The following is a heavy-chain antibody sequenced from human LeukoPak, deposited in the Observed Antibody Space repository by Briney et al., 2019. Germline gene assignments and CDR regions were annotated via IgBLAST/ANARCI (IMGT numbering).Heavy chain of an antibody. CDR3: AKNTQNYGGPLGY. CDR2: ISSSSIYI. Sequence: GGSLRLSCAASGVIFSDYWMHWVRQAPGKGLEWVSSISSSSIYIYYADSVKGRFTISRDNAKNSLYLQMNSLRAEDTAVYYCAKNTQNYGGPLGYWGQGTLVTVSS. J-gene: IGHJ4*02. D-gene: IGHD1-7*01. V-gene: IGHV3-21*01. CDR1: GVIFSDYW.